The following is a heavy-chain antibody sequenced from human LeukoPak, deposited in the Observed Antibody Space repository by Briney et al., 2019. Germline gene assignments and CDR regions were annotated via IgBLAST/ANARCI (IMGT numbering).Heavy chain of an antibody. V-gene: IGHV4-34*01. D-gene: IGHD3-10*01. CDR2: INQSGTT. CDR3: AGGATPGVF. CDR1: GGSFSDYY. J-gene: IGHJ4*02. Sequence: SETLSLTCAVYGGSFSDYYWNWIRQPPGKGLEWIGEINQSGTTNYNPSLKSRLTISLGTSKNHFFLKLTSATAADTALYYCAGGATPGVFWGQGILVTVSA.